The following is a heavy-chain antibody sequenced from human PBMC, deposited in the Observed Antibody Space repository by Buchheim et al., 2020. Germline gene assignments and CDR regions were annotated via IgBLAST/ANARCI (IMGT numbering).Heavy chain of an antibody. CDR2: IGSSGSAK. D-gene: IGHD6-19*01. CDR3: ARSRTAGTYYFDY. CDR1: GFSFSSYT. Sequence: EVQLVESGGGLVQPGGSLRLSCAASGFSFSSYTMNWVRQAPGKGLEWVSYIGSSGSAKYYADSVKGRFTLSRDNANNSLYLPMNSLRVEDTAVYYCARSRTAGTYYFDYWGQGAL. V-gene: IGHV3-48*01. J-gene: IGHJ4*02.